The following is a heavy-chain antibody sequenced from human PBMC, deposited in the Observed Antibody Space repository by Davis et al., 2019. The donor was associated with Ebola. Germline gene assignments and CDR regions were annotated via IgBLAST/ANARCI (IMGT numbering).Heavy chain of an antibody. CDR1: GDSIRRYY. Sequence: PGGSLRLSCTVSGDSIRRYYWSWIRQAPGKGLEWIGYMYYSGSTTYNPSLKSRVTTSLDTSKNQFSLRLSSVTAADTAVYYCARDSSRYDGAFDIWGQGTMVTVSS. CDR2: MYYSGST. J-gene: IGHJ3*02. D-gene: IGHD3-16*01. V-gene: IGHV4-59*01. CDR3: ARDSSRYDGAFDI.